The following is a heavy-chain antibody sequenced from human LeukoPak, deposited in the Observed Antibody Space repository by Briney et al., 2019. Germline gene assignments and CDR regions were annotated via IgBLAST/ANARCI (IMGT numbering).Heavy chain of an antibody. CDR2: IYGDGNT. D-gene: IGHD3-22*01. Sequence: GGSLRLSCAASGFTVSSNYMNWVRQAPGKGLEWVSVIYGDGNTYYTDSVKGRFTISRDNSKNTVLLQMNSLRPEDTAVYYCARASFYYDSRALDPWGQGALVTVSS. V-gene: IGHV3-53*01. CDR3: ARASFYYDSRALDP. CDR1: GFTVSSNY. J-gene: IGHJ5*02.